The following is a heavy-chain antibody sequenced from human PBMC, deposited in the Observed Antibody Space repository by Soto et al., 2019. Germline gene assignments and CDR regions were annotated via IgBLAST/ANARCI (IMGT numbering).Heavy chain of an antibody. V-gene: IGHV4-31*03. CDR1: GGSITAGGYY. J-gene: IGHJ4*02. Sequence: SETLSLTCTVSGGSITAGGYYWSWIRQLPGKGLEWIGHRYYSESTYYNPSLKSRVSISLDTSKNQFSLKLSFVTAADTAMYYCARTKCSGGSCYSWSLDYWGQGTPVTVSS. CDR3: ARTKCSGGSCYSWSLDY. D-gene: IGHD2-15*01. CDR2: RYYSEST.